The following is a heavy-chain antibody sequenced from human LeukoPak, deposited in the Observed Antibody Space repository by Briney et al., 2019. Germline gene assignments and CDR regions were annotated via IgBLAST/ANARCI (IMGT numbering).Heavy chain of an antibody. Sequence: ASVKVSCKASGYTFTSYAIHWVRQAPGQRLEWMGWISAGNGNTKYSQNFQGRVTFISNTSATTAFMELSSLRSEDAAVYYCARGTNDYGGKGGNAFDIWGQGTMVTVSS. CDR2: ISAGNGNT. J-gene: IGHJ3*02. CDR1: GYTFTSYA. V-gene: IGHV1-3*01. CDR3: ARGTNDYGGKGGNAFDI. D-gene: IGHD4-23*01.